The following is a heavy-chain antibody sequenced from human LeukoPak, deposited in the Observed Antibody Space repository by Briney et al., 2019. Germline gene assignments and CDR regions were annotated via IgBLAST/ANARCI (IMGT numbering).Heavy chain of an antibody. J-gene: IGHJ4*02. CDR2: ISSSSSYI. Sequence: GGSLRLSCAASGFTFSSYSMNWVRQAPGKGLEWVSSISSSSSYIYYADSVKGRFTISRDNAKNSLYLQMNNLRTEDTALYYCANEKTMTFDYWGRGTPVTVSS. D-gene: IGHD1-14*01. V-gene: IGHV3-21*04. CDR3: ANEKTMTFDY. CDR1: GFTFSSYS.